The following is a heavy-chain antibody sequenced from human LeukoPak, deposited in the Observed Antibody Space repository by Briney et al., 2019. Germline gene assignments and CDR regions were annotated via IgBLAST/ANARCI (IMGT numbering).Heavy chain of an antibody. V-gene: IGHV4-39*07. CDR2: IYYSGST. D-gene: IGHD5-18*01. Sequence: SETLSLTCTVSGGSISSSSYYWGWIRQPPGKGLEWIGSIYYSGSTNYNPSLKSRVTMSVDTSKNQFSLRLSSVTAADTAVYYCARDLGYSYGGFDYWGQGTLVTVSS. CDR1: GGSISSSSYY. CDR3: ARDLGYSYGGFDY. J-gene: IGHJ4*02.